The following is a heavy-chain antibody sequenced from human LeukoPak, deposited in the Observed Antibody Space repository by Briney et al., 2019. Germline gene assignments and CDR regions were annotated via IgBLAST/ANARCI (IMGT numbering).Heavy chain of an antibody. CDR1: GFTFSSYT. D-gene: IGHD6-13*01. J-gene: IGHJ4*02. CDR3: ATLYSSSSGY. CDR2: ISSSTSYI. V-gene: IGHV3-21*06. Sequence: GGSLRLSCAASGFTFSSYTMNWVRQTPGKGLEWVSSISSSTSYIYYADSVKGRFTISRDNAKNSLYLQMNSLRAEDTAVYYCATLYSSSSGYWGQGTLVTVSS.